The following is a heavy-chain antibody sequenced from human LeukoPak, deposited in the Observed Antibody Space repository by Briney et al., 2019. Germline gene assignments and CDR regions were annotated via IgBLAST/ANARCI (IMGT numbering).Heavy chain of an antibody. D-gene: IGHD3-10*01. J-gene: IGHJ6*02. V-gene: IGHV3-21*01. CDR2: ISSSSSYI. CDR3: ARVSRPVAATILLDYYNYYYGMDV. Sequence: GGSLRLSCAASGFTFSSYSMNWVRQAPGKGLEWVSSISSSSSYIYYADSVKGRFTISRDNAKNSVYLQMNSLSAEDTAVYFCARVSRPVAATILLDYYNYYYGMDVWGQGTTVTVSS. CDR1: GFTFSSYS.